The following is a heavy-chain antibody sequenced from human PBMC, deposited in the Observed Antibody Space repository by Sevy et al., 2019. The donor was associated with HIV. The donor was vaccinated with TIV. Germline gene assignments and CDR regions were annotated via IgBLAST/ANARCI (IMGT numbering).Heavy chain of an antibody. D-gene: IGHD3-9*01. CDR2: ISYDGTIK. V-gene: IGHV3-30*18. Sequence: GGSLRLSCAASGFTFGSYGMHWVRQAPGKGLEWVAVISYDGTIKSYADSVRGRFSISRDNADSTLYLLMDSLRAEDTAVYYCAKEGYDFLTGFEPGNFDSWGQGTLVTVSS. J-gene: IGHJ4*02. CDR3: AKEGYDFLTGFEPGNFDS. CDR1: GFTFGSYG.